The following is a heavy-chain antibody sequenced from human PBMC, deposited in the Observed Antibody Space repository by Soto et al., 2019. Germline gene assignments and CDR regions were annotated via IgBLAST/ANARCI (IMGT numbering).Heavy chain of an antibody. V-gene: IGHV3-7*03. Sequence: EVYLVESGGGLIQPGGSLRLSCVGSGFTFSNHWMNWVRQAPGQGLEWVANIKADGSEKYYVDSVKGRFTISRDNAKNSLYLQMNSLRAEDTAVYYCARARGVDYWGQGPQVTVSS. CDR1: GFTFSNHW. J-gene: IGHJ4*02. D-gene: IGHD3-16*01. CDR2: IKADGSEK. CDR3: ARARGVDY.